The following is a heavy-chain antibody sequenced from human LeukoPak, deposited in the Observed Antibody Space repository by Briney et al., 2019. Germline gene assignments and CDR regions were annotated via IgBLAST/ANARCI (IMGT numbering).Heavy chain of an antibody. D-gene: IGHD3-22*01. CDR1: GGSISSYY. J-gene: IGHJ3*02. CDR3: ASGDSHYYDSSGYYLIHAFDI. Sequence: SETLSLTCTVSGGSISSYYWSWIRQPPGKGLEWIGFIYFSGSTNYNPSLKSRVTISVDTSKNQFFLKLSSVTAADTAGYYCASGDSHYYDSSGYYLIHAFDIWGQGTMVTVSS. V-gene: IGHV4-59*01. CDR2: IYFSGST.